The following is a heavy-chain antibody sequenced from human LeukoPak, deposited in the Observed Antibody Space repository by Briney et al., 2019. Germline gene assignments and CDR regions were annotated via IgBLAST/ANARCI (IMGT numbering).Heavy chain of an antibody. CDR3: AKFYGSGTYVYYYYGLDA. CDR2: ISGSGGST. V-gene: IGHV3-23*01. CDR1: GFTFSSYA. J-gene: IGHJ6*02. D-gene: IGHD3-10*01. Sequence: GGSLRLSCAASGFTFSSYAMSWVRQAPGKGLEWVSVISGSGGSTHYADSVKGRFTISRDNSKNTLYLQMNSLRAEDTAVYYCAKFYGSGTYVYYYYGLDAWGQGTTVTVSS.